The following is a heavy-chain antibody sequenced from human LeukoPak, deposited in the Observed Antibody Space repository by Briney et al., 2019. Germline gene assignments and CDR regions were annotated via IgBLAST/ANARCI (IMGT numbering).Heavy chain of an antibody. CDR1: GGSFSGYY. Sequence: SETLSLTCAVYGGSFSGYYWSWIRQPPGKGLEWIGEMNPSGITNYNASLKSRVTISADTSKNQFSLKLNSVTAADTAVYYCARGWASTAYCGQGTLVTVSS. D-gene: IGHD2-2*01. J-gene: IGHJ4*02. V-gene: IGHV4-34*01. CDR3: ARGWASTAY. CDR2: MNPSGIT.